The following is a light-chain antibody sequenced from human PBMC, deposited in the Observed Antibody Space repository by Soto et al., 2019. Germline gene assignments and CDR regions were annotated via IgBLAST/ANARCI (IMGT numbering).Light chain of an antibody. CDR1: QSARKN. Sequence: EIVMTQSPATLSVSLGERATLSCRASQSARKNLACYQHKPGQVPRLLIYDASNRATGVPVRFSGSGSETEFTLTISSLQSEDFAVYYCHQYSNWPLTFGGGTKVDIK. V-gene: IGKV3-15*01. J-gene: IGKJ4*01. CDR3: HQYSNWPLT. CDR2: DAS.